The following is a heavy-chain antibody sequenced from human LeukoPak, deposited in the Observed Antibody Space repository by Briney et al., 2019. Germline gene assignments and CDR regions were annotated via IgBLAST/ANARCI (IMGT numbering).Heavy chain of an antibody. CDR1: GFTFSSYA. CDR3: AKVDGSSSSRARFAY. Sequence: GGSLRLSCAASGFTFSSYAVNWVRQAPGKGLERVSAISGGGDFIYYAESVKGRFTISRDNSKSTGYLQMNSLRAEDTAIYYCAKVDGSSSSRARFAYWGPGTLVTVSS. CDR2: ISGGGDFI. D-gene: IGHD6-6*01. V-gene: IGHV3-23*01. J-gene: IGHJ4*02.